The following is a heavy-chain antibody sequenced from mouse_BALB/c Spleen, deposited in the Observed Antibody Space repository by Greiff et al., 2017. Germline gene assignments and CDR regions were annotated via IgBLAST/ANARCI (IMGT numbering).Heavy chain of an antibody. D-gene: IGHD1-1*01. CDR1: GYTFTSYV. Sequence: VQLKQSGPELVKPWASVKMSCKASGYTFTSYVMHWVKQKPGQGLEWIGYINPYNDGTKYNEKFKGKATLTSDTSSSTAYMELSSLTSADSAVYYCARGGYYGDYYAMDDWGQGTSVTVAS. V-gene: IGHV1-14*01. CDR3: ARGGYYGDYYAMDD. CDR2: INPYNDGT. J-gene: IGHJ4*01.